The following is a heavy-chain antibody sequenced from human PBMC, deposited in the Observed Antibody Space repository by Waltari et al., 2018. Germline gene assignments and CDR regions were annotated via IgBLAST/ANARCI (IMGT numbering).Heavy chain of an antibody. V-gene: IGHV4-39*01. D-gene: IGHD5-12*01. CDR2: LSYSGTT. CDR1: GDYITSNRHY. Sequence: QLQLQESGPGLVKPSETLSLTCSVSGDYITSNRHYWGWIRQPPGQGLGWIGTLSYSGTTYISPSLKSRVTLSRDTSRNQLSLELGSVTATDTAMYYCATYIGASVGTAAFDVWGQGTMVNVSS. J-gene: IGHJ3*01. CDR3: ATYIGASVGTAAFDV.